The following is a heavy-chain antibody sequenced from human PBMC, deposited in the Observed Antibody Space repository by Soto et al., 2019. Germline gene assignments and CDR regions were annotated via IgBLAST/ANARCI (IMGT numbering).Heavy chain of an antibody. CDR3: ARSDGRY. J-gene: IGHJ4*02. V-gene: IGHV4-61*08. CDR2: IYYSGST. CDR1: GGSISSGGYS. Sequence: SETLSLTCAVSGGSISSGGYSWSWIRQPPGKGLEWIGYIYYSGSTNYNPSLKSRVTISVDTSKNQFSLKLSSVTAADTAVDYCARSDGRYWGQGTLVTVSS.